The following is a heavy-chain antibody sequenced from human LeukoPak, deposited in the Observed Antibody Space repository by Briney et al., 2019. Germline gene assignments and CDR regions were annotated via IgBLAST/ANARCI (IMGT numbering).Heavy chain of an antibody. CDR2: INPSGGST. CDR3: ARVKSVATTYFDY. J-gene: IGHJ4*02. D-gene: IGHD5-12*01. Sequence: GASVKVSCKASGYTFTSYYMHWVRQAPGQGLEWMGIINPSGGSTSYAQMFRGRVTMTRDMSTSTVYMELSSLRSEDTAVYYCARVKSVATTYFDYWGQGTLVTVSS. V-gene: IGHV1-46*01. CDR1: GYTFTSYY.